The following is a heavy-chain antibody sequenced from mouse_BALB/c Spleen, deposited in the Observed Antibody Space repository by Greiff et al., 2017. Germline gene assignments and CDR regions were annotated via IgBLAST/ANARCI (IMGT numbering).Heavy chain of an antibody. CDR3: ARYPYYFDY. Sequence: VQLQQSGAELAKPGASVKMSCKASGYTFTSYWMHWVKQRPGQGLEWIGYINPSTGYTEYNQKFKDKATLTADKSSSTAYMQLSSLTSEDSAVYYCARYPYYFDYWGQGTTLTVSS. CDR2: INPSTGYT. CDR1: GYTFTSYW. V-gene: IGHV1-7*01. J-gene: IGHJ2*01.